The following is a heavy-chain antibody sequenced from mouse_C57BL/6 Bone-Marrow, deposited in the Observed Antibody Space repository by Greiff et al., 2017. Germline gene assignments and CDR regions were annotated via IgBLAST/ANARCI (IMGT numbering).Heavy chain of an antibody. Sequence: EVQLQQSGPELVKPGASVKISCKASGYTFTDYYMNWVKQSHGKSLEWIGDINPNNGGTSYNQKFKGKATLTVDKSSSTAYMELRSLTSEDSAVYYWARTPHYYGSSYQFAYWGQGTLVTVSA. V-gene: IGHV1-26*01. CDR2: INPNNGGT. CDR1: GYTFTDYY. CDR3: ARTPHYYGSSYQFAY. D-gene: IGHD1-1*01. J-gene: IGHJ3*01.